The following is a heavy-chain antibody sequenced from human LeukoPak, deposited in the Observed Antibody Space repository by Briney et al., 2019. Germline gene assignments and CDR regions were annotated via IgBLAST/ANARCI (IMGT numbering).Heavy chain of an antibody. J-gene: IGHJ3*02. V-gene: IGHV4-34*01. CDR2: INHSGST. CDR3: AKGRPADDAFDI. D-gene: IGHD6-25*01. CDR1: GGSFSGYY. Sequence: PSETLSLTCAVYGGSFSGYYWSWIRQPPGKGLEWIGEINHSGSTNYNPSLKSRVTISVDTSKNQFSLKLSSVTAADTAVYYCAKGRPADDAFDIWGQGTMVTVSS.